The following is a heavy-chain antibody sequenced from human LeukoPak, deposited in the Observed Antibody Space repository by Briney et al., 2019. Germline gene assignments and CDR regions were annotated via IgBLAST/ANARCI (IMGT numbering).Heavy chain of an antibody. Sequence: ASVKVSCKTSGYTFTNYGISWVRQAHGLGLEWMGWIRAYNGNTNYAQKVQGRVTMTTDTSTSTAYMELRSLRFDDTAVYYCARDQSVRLLQTSSTYFKHVFAIWGQGSMVTVSS. J-gene: IGHJ3*02. V-gene: IGHV1-18*01. CDR1: GYTFTNYG. CDR2: IRAYNGNT. CDR3: ARDQSVRLLQTSSTYFKHVFAI. D-gene: IGHD6-13*01.